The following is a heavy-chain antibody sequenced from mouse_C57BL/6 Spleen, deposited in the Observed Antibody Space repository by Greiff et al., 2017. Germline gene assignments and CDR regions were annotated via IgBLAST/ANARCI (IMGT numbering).Heavy chain of an antibody. CDR3: ARPSYGSSYDCYFDY. D-gene: IGHD1-1*01. CDR2: IWSGGST. Sequence: QVQLQQSGPGLVPPSQSLSLTCTVSGFSLTRYGVHWVRQSPGKGLEWLGVIWSGGSTDYNAAFISKLSISKDNAKSQVFFKRTSLQAEDTARYFCARPSYGSSYDCYFDYWGTETTVTVSA. CDR1: GFSLTRYG. J-gene: IGHJ1*03. V-gene: IGHV2-2*01.